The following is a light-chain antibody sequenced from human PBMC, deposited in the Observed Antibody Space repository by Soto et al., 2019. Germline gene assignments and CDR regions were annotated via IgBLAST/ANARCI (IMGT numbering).Light chain of an antibody. CDR3: SSYTTSSTWV. J-gene: IGLJ3*02. CDR1: SSDVGGYNF. Sequence: QSALTQPASVSESPGQSITISCTGTSSDVGGYNFVSWYQQHPGKAPKLMIYEVSNRPSGISNRFSGSKSGNTASLTISGLQAEDEADYYCSSYTTSSTWVFGGGTKLTVL. CDR2: EVS. V-gene: IGLV2-14*01.